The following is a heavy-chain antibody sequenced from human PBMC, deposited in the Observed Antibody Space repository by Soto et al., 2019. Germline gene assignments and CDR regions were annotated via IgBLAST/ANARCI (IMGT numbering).Heavy chain of an antibody. D-gene: IGHD2-8*02. CDR1: GGSFSGYY. CDR2: INHSGST. CDR3: ARDKITGLFDY. J-gene: IGHJ4*02. Sequence: SETLSLTCAVYGGSFSGYYWTWIRQPPGTGLEWIGEINHSGSTNYNPSLKSRVTISVDTSKNQFSLKLTSVTAADTAVYYCARDKITGLFDYWGQGILVTVSS. V-gene: IGHV4-34*01.